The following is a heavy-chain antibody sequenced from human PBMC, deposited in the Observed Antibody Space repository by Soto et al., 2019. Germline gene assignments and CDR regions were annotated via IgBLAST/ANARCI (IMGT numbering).Heavy chain of an antibody. CDR1: GGSISSGGYY. D-gene: IGHD2-15*01. Sequence: SETLSLTCTVSGGSISSGGYYWSWIRQHPGKGLEWIGYIYYSGSTYYNPSLKSRVTISVDTSKNQFSLKLSSVTAADTAVYYCARERELVAAPVIGNYYFDYWGQGTLVTVSS. CDR2: IYYSGST. CDR3: ARERELVAAPVIGNYYFDY. V-gene: IGHV4-31*03. J-gene: IGHJ4*02.